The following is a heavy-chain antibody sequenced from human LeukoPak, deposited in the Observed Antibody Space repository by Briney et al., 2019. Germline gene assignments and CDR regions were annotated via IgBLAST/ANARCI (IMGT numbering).Heavy chain of an antibody. CDR2: INGRGGST. D-gene: IGHD2-2*01. J-gene: IGHJ4*02. CDR3: ARLTLRGYCTSASCYGYFDY. CDR1: GFSFSSYA. Sequence: GGSLRLSCAASGFSFSSYAMSWVRQAPGKGLEWVSVINGRGGSTYFADSVKGRFTVSRDNSKNTLYLQMNRLRAEDTAVYYCARLTLRGYCTSASCYGYFDYWGQGTLVTVSS. V-gene: IGHV3-23*01.